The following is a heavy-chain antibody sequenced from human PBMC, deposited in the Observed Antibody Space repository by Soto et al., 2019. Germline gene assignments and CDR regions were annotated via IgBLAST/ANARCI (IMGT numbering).Heavy chain of an antibody. V-gene: IGHV4-39*01. CDR3: ARINWNYYYFDY. CDR2: IYYSGNT. Sequence: PSETLSLTCTVSGGSISSSNYYWCWIRQPPGKGLEWIGRIYYSGNTYYNPSLKSRVTMSVDTSKNQFSLKLTSVTAADTAVYYCARINWNYYYFDYWGQGTLVTVSS. D-gene: IGHD1-7*01. J-gene: IGHJ4*02. CDR1: GGSISSSNYY.